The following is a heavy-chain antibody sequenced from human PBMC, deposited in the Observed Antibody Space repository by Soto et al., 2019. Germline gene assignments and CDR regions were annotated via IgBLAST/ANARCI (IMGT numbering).Heavy chain of an antibody. D-gene: IGHD2-15*01. Sequence: EVQLLESGGGLVQPGGSVRLSCAASGFTFSSYAMSWVRQAPGKGLGWVSAISGSGGRTYYADSVKGRCTLSRDNSKNTLYLQMNSLRAEDTAVYYCARLRAVVAARGAFDIWGQGTMVNVSS. CDR1: GFTFSSYA. J-gene: IGHJ3*02. V-gene: IGHV3-23*01. CDR3: ARLRAVVAARGAFDI. CDR2: ISGSGGRT.